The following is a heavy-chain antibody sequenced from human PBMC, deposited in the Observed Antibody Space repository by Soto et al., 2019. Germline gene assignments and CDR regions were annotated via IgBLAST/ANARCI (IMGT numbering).Heavy chain of an antibody. CDR1: GGSIRNYF. CDR2: IYSSGNT. Sequence: QVQLQESGPGLVKPSETLSLICTVSGGSIRNYFWTWIRQPAGKGLEWIGRIYSSGNTVYNASLNSRFTMSIDMSKTQFSLKMRSMTAADTAVYYCVRDVESPGISGSWGAFDIWGQGTVVTVSS. V-gene: IGHV4-4*07. CDR3: VRDVESPGISGSWGAFDI. D-gene: IGHD1-20*01. J-gene: IGHJ3*02.